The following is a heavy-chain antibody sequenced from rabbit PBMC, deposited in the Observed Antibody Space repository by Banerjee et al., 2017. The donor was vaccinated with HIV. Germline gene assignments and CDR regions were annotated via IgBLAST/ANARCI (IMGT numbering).Heavy chain of an antibody. V-gene: IGHV1S7*01. CDR2: IYAGKGST. CDR3: ARDLASSSNL. J-gene: IGHJ4*01. CDR1: GFDISSYH. D-gene: IGHD1-1*01. Sequence: QLKETGGGLVTPGGNLTLTCTASGFDISSYHMSWVRQAPGKGLEWIGIIYAGKGSTDYASWVNGRFTISSDNAQNTVDLQMNSLTAADTATYFCARDLASSSNLWGPGTLVTVS.